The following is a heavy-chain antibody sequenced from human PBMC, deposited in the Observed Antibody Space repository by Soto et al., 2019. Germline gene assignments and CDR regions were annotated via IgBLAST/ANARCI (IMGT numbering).Heavy chain of an antibody. J-gene: IGHJ4*02. D-gene: IGHD2-8*02. CDR1: GASITGTSY. CDR2: FSLSGTT. Sequence: SETLSLTCTVSGASITGTSYWSWIRQPAGKGLEWIGRFSLSGTTNYNPSLRSRVTTSADVSKNQFSLRLTSVTAADTALYYCARGMTPPGAPAWYYFDSWGQGTLVTVSS. V-gene: IGHV4-4*07. CDR3: ARGMTPPGAPAWYYFDS.